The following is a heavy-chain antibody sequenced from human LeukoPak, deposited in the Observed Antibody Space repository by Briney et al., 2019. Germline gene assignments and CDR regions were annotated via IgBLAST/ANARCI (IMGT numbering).Heavy chain of an antibody. CDR3: ARVVSGTWAFDY. J-gene: IGHJ4*02. CDR1: AGSVSSGSYY. CDR2: IYTRGST. V-gene: IGHV4-61*02. Sequence: SHTLSLTCTLAAGSVSSGSYYCSWIRQPAGKGLEGIGRIYTRGSTNYNHSLECLVTISVDTSKNQFSLKLRSVTAADSAVYYCARVVSGTWAFDYWGQGTLVTVSS. D-gene: IGHD3-10*01.